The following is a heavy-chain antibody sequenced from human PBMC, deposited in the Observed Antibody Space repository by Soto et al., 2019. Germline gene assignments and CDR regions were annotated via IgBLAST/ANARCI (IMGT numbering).Heavy chain of an antibody. CDR3: ARDRELRFLEWLPSPAYNYYGMDV. CDR2: IYYSGST. D-gene: IGHD3-3*01. Sequence: SETLSLTCTVSGGSISSGDYYWSWIRQPPGKGLEWIGYIYYSGSTYYNPSLKSRVTISVDTSKNQFSLKLGSVTAADTAVYFCARDRELRFLEWLPSPAYNYYGMDVWGQGTTVTVSS. J-gene: IGHJ6*02. CDR1: GGSISSGDYY. V-gene: IGHV4-30-4*01.